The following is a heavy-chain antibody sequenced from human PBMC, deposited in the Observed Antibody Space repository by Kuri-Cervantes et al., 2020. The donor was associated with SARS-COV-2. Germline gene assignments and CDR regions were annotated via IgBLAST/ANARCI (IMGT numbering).Heavy chain of an antibody. CDR3: ARAVKRFDY. CDR2: INHSGST. D-gene: IGHD2/OR15-2a*01. Sequence: GSLRLSCAVYGGSFSGYYWSWIRQPPGKGLEWIGGINHSGSTNYNPSLKSRVTISVDTSKDQFSLKLSSVTAADTAVYYCARAVKRFDYWGQGTLVTVSS. J-gene: IGHJ4*02. CDR1: GGSFSGYY. V-gene: IGHV4-34*01.